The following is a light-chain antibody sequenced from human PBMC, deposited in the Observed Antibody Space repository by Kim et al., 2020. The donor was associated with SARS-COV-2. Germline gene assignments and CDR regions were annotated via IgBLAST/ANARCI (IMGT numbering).Light chain of an antibody. CDR2: DVS. CDR3: CSYAGSYAWV. CDR1: SIDVGGYNY. Sequence: GQSVTISCTETSIDVGGYNYVSWYQQHPGKAPKVMIYDVSERPSGVPDRVSGSKSGNTASLTSAGLQAEDEANYYCCSYAGSYAWVFGGGTKLTVL. V-gene: IGLV2-11*01. J-gene: IGLJ3*02.